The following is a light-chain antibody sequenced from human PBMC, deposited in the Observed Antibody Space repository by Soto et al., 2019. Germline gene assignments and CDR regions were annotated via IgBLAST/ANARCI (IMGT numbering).Light chain of an antibody. CDR3: QHYNDWPT. CDR2: DAS. Sequence: DIQMTQSPSTLSASVGDRVTITCRASQSISSWLAWYQQKPGKAPKLLIYDASSLESGVPSRFSGSGSGTEFTLTISSLQPEDFAVYYCQHYNDWPTFGQGTKVDIK. V-gene: IGKV1-5*01. CDR1: QSISSW. J-gene: IGKJ1*01.